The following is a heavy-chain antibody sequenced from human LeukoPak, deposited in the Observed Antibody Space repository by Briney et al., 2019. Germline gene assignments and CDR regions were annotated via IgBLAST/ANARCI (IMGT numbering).Heavy chain of an antibody. D-gene: IGHD5-18*01. CDR1: GFTFSSYS. Sequence: GGSLRLSCAASGFTFSSYSMNWVRQAPGKGLEWVSYISSSSTIYYADSVKGRFTISRDNAKNSLYLQMNSLRAEDTAVYYCARGMDTAVVNFDYWGQGTLVTVSS. CDR3: ARGMDTAVVNFDY. V-gene: IGHV3-48*01. J-gene: IGHJ4*02. CDR2: ISSSSTI.